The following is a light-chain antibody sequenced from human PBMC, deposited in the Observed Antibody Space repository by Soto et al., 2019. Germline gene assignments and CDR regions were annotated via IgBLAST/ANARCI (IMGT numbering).Light chain of an antibody. J-gene: IGLJ1*01. CDR1: SSDVGSYNL. Sequence: SALTQPASVSGSPGQSITISCTGTSSDVGSYNLVSWYQQHPGKAPKLMIYEGSKRPSGVSNRFSGSKSGNTASLTISGLQAEDEADYYCCSYAGSYPFVFGTGTKVTVL. CDR3: CSYAGSYPFV. CDR2: EGS. V-gene: IGLV2-23*01.